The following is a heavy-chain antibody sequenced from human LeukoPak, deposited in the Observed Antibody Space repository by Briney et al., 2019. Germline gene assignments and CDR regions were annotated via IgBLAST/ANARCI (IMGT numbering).Heavy chain of an antibody. CDR1: GYSISSGYY. CDR3: ARAGTTYWFDP. V-gene: IGHV4-38-2*01. D-gene: IGHD1-7*01. Sequence: SETLSLTCAVSGYSISSGYYWGWIRQPPGKGLEWIGNVYQSGITYYNASLKSRVTISVDTSKNQFSLKLNSVTAADTAVYYCARAGTTYWFDPWGQGTLVTVSS. J-gene: IGHJ5*02. CDR2: VYQSGIT.